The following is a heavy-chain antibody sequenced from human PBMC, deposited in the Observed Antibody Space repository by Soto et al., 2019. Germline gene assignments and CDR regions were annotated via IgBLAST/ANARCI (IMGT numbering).Heavy chain of an antibody. J-gene: IGHJ5*02. V-gene: IGHV4-59*01. D-gene: IGHD3-16*01. CDR1: GGSISSYY. Sequence: QVQLQESGPGLVKPSETLSLTCTVSGGSISSYYWSWIRQPPGKGLEWIGYIYYSGSTNYNPSLNSRVTLAVDTSKNQFSLKLSSVTAADTAVYYGASDTTGRGSWFDPRCQGTLVTVSS. CDR2: IYYSGST. CDR3: ASDTTGRGSWFDP.